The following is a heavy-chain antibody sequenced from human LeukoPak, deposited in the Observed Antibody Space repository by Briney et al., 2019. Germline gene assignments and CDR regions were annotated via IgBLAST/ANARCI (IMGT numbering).Heavy chain of an antibody. J-gene: IGHJ4*02. Sequence: GGSLRFSCAASGFTFSDYWMQWVRQAPGKGLEWVANINYHGNENYLLDSVKGRFTISRYNAKNSLFLQTNSLRVEDTAVYYCTRGDPDYWGLGTLVTVFS. V-gene: IGHV3-7*01. CDR2: INYHGNEN. CDR1: GFTFSDYW. CDR3: TRGDPDY. D-gene: IGHD2-21*02.